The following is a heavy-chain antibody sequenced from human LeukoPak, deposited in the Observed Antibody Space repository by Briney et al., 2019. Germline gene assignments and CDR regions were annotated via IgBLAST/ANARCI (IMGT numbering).Heavy chain of an antibody. CDR2: ISGSGGST. V-gene: IGHV3-23*01. Sequence: GGSLRLSCAASGFTFSNYAMNWVRQAPGKGLEWVSAISGSGGSTFYADSVKGRFTISRDNSKNTLYLQVNSLRAEDTAVYYCAKDSGGRYYDSSGYYESGAFDMWGQGTMVTVSS. D-gene: IGHD3-22*01. CDR1: GFTFSNYA. J-gene: IGHJ3*02. CDR3: AKDSGGRYYDSSGYYESGAFDM.